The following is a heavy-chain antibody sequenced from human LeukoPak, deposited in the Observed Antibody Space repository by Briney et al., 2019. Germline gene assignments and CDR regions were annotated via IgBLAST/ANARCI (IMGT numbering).Heavy chain of an antibody. CDR3: ARGNDYKGLDFDY. V-gene: IGHV4-59*08. CDR2: IYYSGTP. Sequence: PSETLSLTCTVSGDSISSYYWTWIRQPPGKGLEWIGYIYYSGTPNYNPSLKSRVTISVDSSKGQFSLKLSSVTAADTAVYYCARGNDYKGLDFDYWGQGTLVTVSS. D-gene: IGHD4-11*01. CDR1: GDSISSYY. J-gene: IGHJ4*02.